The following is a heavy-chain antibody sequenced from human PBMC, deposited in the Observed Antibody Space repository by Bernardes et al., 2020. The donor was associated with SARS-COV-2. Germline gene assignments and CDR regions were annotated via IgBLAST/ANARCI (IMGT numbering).Heavy chain of an antibody. J-gene: IGHJ4*02. V-gene: IGHV4-34*01. Sequence: SETLSPTCAVYGGSVSGYYWTWIRRPPGRALEWIVEIDYNGNTNYTPSLKSRVALSADTSQNQLSLKMTSVTVADTAMYYCARSPSQLDILAYDYWGQGVLVTVSA. CDR1: GGSVSGYY. CDR3: ARSPSQLDILAYDY. CDR2: IDYNGNT. D-gene: IGHD1-1*01.